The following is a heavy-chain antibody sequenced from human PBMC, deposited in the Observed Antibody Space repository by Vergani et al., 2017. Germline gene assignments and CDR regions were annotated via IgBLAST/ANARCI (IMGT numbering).Heavy chain of an antibody. V-gene: IGHV3-74*02. CDR2: INTDGSET. J-gene: IGHJ6*03. CDR3: ARLGLRFAKFYYMDV. CDR1: GFTFRNYA. Sequence: EVQLLESGGGLAQPGGSLRLSCAASGFTFRNYAMTWVRQAPGKGLEWVSRINTDGSETKFADSVKGRFTMSRNNDKNTVYLQMERLRVEDTATYYCARLGLRFAKFYYMDVWGRGTTVSVSS. D-gene: IGHD4-17*01.